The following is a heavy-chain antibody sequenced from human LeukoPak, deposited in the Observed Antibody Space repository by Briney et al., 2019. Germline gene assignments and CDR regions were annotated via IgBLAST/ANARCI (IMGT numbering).Heavy chain of an antibody. CDR2: IIPIFSTA. J-gene: IGHJ6*03. D-gene: IGHD3-3*01. V-gene: IGHV1-69*13. CDR1: GGTFSSYA. Sequence: GASVKVSCKASGGTFSSYAISWVRQAPGQGLEWMGGIIPIFSTANYAQKYQGRVTITADESTSTAYMELSSLRSEDTAVYYCAGDFWSGYRYYYYYMDVWGKGTRVTVSS. CDR3: AGDFWSGYRYYYYYMDV.